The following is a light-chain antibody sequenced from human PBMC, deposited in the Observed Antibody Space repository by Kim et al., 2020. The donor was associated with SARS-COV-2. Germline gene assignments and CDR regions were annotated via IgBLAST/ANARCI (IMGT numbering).Light chain of an antibody. CDR2: GKN. Sequence: ALGRTVRITCQGDNLRSYYASWYQQKPGQAPVLVIYGKNNRPSGIPDRFSGSSSGNTASLTITGAQAEDEADYYCNSRDSSGNHLVFGGGTKLTVL. J-gene: IGLJ3*02. CDR1: NLRSYY. CDR3: NSRDSSGNHLV. V-gene: IGLV3-19*01.